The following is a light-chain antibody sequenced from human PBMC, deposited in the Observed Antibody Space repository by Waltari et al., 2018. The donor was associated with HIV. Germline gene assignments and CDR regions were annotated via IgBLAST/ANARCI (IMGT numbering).Light chain of an antibody. Sequence: DIVMTQSPDSLAVSLGERATINCKSSQSVLFSSNNKNYLAWYQQKPGQPPKLLVYWASTRQSGVPDRFSGSGSGTDSTLTISSLQAEDVAVYYCQQYYSTPLFAFGPGTRVEIK. CDR3: QQYYSTPLFA. CDR2: WAS. V-gene: IGKV4-1*01. CDR1: QSVLFSSNNKNY. J-gene: IGKJ3*01.